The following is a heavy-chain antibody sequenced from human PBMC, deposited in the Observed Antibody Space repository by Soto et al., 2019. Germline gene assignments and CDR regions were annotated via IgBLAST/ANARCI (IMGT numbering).Heavy chain of an antibody. J-gene: IGHJ3*02. D-gene: IGHD6-13*01. CDR1: GGTFNVYT. CDR2: IIPMLAIT. CDR3: ALGSWSGETVDI. Sequence: QVQLVQSGAEVKKPGSSVKVSCKASGGTFNVYTIIWVRQAPGQGIEWMGRIIPMLAITNYAQRFQGRVTLTADTSTTTAYMALSSLASEDTAVYYCALGSWSGETVDIWGQGTLVTVSS. V-gene: IGHV1-69*02.